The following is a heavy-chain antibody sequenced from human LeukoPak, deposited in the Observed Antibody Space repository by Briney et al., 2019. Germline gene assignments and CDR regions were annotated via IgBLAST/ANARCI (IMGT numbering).Heavy chain of an antibody. CDR1: GGSISGYF. V-gene: IGHV4-59*08. CDR3: ARYGITIVRGGKYYFDS. D-gene: IGHD3-10*01. Sequence: PSETLCLTCTVSGGSISGYFWSWIRQPPGKRLEWIGYVHYSGSTNYNPSLNSRVTISVDTSKNQFSLRLRSVTAEDTAVYYCARYGITIVRGGKYYFDSWGQGTLVTVSS. CDR2: VHYSGST. J-gene: IGHJ4*02.